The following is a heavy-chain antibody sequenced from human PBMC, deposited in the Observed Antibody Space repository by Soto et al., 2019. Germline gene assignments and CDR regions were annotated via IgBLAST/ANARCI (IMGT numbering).Heavy chain of an antibody. CDR1: GGSLSSYY. CDR2: IYYSGST. V-gene: IGHV4-59*01. Sequence: QVQLQESGPGLVKPSETLSLTCTVSGGSLSSYYWSWIRQPPGKGLEWIGYIYYSGSTNYNPSLKSRVTISVDTSKNQFSLKLSSVTAADTAVYYCARGGGWEGDPWGQGTLVTVSS. J-gene: IGHJ5*02. D-gene: IGHD3-16*01. CDR3: ARGGGWEGDP.